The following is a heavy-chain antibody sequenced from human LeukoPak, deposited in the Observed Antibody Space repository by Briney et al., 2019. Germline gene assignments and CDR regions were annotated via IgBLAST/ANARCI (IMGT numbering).Heavy chain of an antibody. D-gene: IGHD4-17*01. CDR1: GFTFSSYG. CDR3: AKDGAEYGDHDDPHFDY. J-gene: IGHJ4*02. V-gene: IGHV3-30*02. CDR2: IRYDGSNK. Sequence: PGGSLRLSCAASGFTFSSYGMHWVRQAPGKGLEWVAFIRYDGSNKYYADSVKGRFTISRDNSKNTLYLQMNSLRAEDTAVYYCAKDGAEYGDHDDPHFDYWGQGTLVTVSS.